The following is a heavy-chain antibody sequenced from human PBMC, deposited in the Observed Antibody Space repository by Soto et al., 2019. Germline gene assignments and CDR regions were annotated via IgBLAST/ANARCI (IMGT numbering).Heavy chain of an antibody. CDR2: ISGSGGST. CDR3: AKDLMITFGGVITPPDY. D-gene: IGHD3-16*02. J-gene: IGHJ4*02. V-gene: IGHV3-23*01. Sequence: PGGSLRLSCAASGFTFSSYAMSWVRQAPGKGLEWVSAISGSGGSTYYADSVKGRFTISRDNSKNTLYLQMNSLRAEDTAVYYCAKDLMITFGGVITPPDYWGQGTLVTVSS. CDR1: GFTFSSYA.